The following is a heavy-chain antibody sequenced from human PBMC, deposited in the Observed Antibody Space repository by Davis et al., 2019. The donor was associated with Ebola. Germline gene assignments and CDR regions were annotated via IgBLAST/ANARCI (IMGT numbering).Heavy chain of an antibody. CDR3: ARGRSIAAA. CDR2: IYYSGST. Sequence: GSLRLSCTVSGGSISSYYWSWIRQPPRKGLEWIGYIYYSGSTNYNPSLKSRVTISVDTSKNQFSLKLSSVTAADTAVYYCARGRSIAAAWGQGTLVTVSS. V-gene: IGHV4-59*08. J-gene: IGHJ4*02. D-gene: IGHD6-13*01. CDR1: GGSISSYY.